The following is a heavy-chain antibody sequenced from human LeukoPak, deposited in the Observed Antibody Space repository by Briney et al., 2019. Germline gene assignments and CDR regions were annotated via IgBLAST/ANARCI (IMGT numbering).Heavy chain of an antibody. V-gene: IGHV1-69*05. CDR3: AREGKNYYDSSGGYYFDY. D-gene: IGHD3-22*01. J-gene: IGHJ4*02. CDR2: IIPIFGTA. Sequence: SVKVSCKASGGTFSSYAISWVRQAPGQGLEWMGGIIPIFGTANYAQKFQGRVTITTDESTSTAYMGLSSLRSEDTAVYYCAREGKNYYDSSGGYYFDYWGQGTLVTVSS. CDR1: GGTFSSYA.